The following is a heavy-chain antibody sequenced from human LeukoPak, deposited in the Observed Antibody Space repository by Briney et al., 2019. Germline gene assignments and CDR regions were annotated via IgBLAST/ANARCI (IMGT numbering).Heavy chain of an antibody. CDR2: INPSGGST. CDR3: ARENGDYWFDP. J-gene: IGHJ5*02. Sequence: ASVKVSCKASGYTFTSYYMHWERQAPGQGLEWMGIINPSGGSTSYAQKFQGRVTMTRDTSTSTVYMELSSLRSEDTAVYYCARENGDYWFDPWGQGTLVTVSS. CDR1: GYTFTSYY. D-gene: IGHD4-17*01. V-gene: IGHV1-46*01.